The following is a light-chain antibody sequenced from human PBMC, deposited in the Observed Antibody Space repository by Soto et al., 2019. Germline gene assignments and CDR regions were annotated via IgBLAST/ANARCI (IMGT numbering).Light chain of an antibody. CDR3: QKYNSAPT. CDR1: QGISNY. CDR2: AAS. J-gene: IGKJ5*01. V-gene: IGKV1-27*01. Sequence: DIQMTQSPSSLSASVGDRVTITCRASQGISNYLAWYQQKPGKVPKLLIYAASTLQSGVPSRFSGSGSGTDFTLTISSLQPEDVATYYWQKYNSAPTFGQETRLEIK.